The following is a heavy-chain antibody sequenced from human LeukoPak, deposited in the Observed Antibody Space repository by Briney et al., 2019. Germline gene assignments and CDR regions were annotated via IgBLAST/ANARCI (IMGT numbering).Heavy chain of an antibody. J-gene: IGHJ4*02. CDR3: TRVFDCSGTSYRDY. D-gene: IGHD2-2*01. Sequence: GGSLRLSCTASGFTFGDYAMSWVRQAPGKGLEWVGFIRSKAYGGTTEYAASVKGRFTISRDDSKSIAYLQMNSLKTEDTGVYYCTRVFDCSGTSYRDYWGQGTLVTVSS. CDR2: IRSKAYGGTT. V-gene: IGHV3-49*04. CDR1: GFTFGDYA.